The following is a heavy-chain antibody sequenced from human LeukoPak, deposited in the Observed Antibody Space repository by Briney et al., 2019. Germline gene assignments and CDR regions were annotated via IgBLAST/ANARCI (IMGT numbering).Heavy chain of an antibody. D-gene: IGHD3/OR15-3a*01. Sequence: PSGTLSLTCTVSGGSISSSSYYWGWIRHPPGKGLEWIGSIYYSGNTYYNASLKSQVSISLDTSKNQFSLRLTSVTAADSAVYYCARQTGSGLFILPGGQGTLVTVSS. CDR1: GGSISSSSYY. J-gene: IGHJ4*02. CDR3: ARQTGSGLFILP. V-gene: IGHV4-39*01. CDR2: IYYSGNT.